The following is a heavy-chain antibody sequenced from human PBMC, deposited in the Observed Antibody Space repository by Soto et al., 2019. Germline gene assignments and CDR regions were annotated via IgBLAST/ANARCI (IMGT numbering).Heavy chain of an antibody. J-gene: IGHJ4*02. D-gene: IGHD1-26*01. CDR3: AHAYGGRSLY. CDR2: IYWDDSK. V-gene: IGHV2-5*02. CDR1: GFSLTTDRVG. Sequence: QITLKESGPTLVKPTQTLTLTCTFSGFSLTTDRVGVGWIRQPPGEALEWLAVIYWDDSKTYRPSLGRRLTHTKDASKNQAALTLTNMDSLDTSTYYCAHAYGGRSLYWGQGTLVTVSS.